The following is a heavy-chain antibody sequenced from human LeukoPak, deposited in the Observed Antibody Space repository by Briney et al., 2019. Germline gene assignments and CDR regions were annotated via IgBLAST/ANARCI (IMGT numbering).Heavy chain of an antibody. J-gene: IGHJ4*02. Sequence: PSQTLSLTCTVSGGSISSGDYYRSWIRQPPGKGLEWIGYIYYSGSTYYDPSLKSRVTISVDTSKNQFSLKLSSVTAADTAVYYCARGRLAAAGILYWGQGTLVTVSS. CDR2: IYYSGST. V-gene: IGHV4-30-4*01. CDR3: ARGRLAAAGILY. D-gene: IGHD6-13*01. CDR1: GGSISSGDYY.